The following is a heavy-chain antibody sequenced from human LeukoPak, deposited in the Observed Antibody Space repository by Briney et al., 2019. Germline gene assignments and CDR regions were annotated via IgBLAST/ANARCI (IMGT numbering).Heavy chain of an antibody. Sequence: SETLSLTCAVCGESFSGYFWTWIRQPPGKGLEWIGEVNHAGSTNYNPSLKSRVTISGDTSKNQFSLKLSSVTAADTAVYYCARPQADYAGGWKFFDYWGQGTLVTVSS. CDR2: VNHAGST. V-gene: IGHV4-34*01. CDR1: GESFSGYF. D-gene: IGHD6-19*01. CDR3: ARPQADYAGGWKFFDY. J-gene: IGHJ4*02.